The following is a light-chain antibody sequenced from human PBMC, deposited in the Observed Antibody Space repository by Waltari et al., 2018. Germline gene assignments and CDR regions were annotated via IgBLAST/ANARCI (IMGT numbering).Light chain of an antibody. V-gene: IGKV3-20*01. J-gene: IGKJ1*01. CDR2: HTS. Sequence: EIVLTQSPGTLSLSPGERATLSCRASQNIIKYLAWYQKKPGQAPRLLIYHTSISAAGIPDRFSGSGSGTDFSLFISRLEPEDFAVYYCQHYVRLPATFGQGTKVEIK. CDR3: QHYVRLPAT. CDR1: QNIIKY.